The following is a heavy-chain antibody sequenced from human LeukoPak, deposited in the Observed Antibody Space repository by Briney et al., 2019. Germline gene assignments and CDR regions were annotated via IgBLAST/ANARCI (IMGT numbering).Heavy chain of an antibody. CDR2: MNPNSGNT. J-gene: IGHJ4*02. CDR3: ARGPYGGIAAAEYTDY. V-gene: IGHV1-8*01. Sequence: ASVKVSCKASGYTFTSYDINWVRQATGQGLEWMGWMNPNSGNTGYAQKFQGRVTMTRNTSISTAYMELSSLRSEDTAVYYCARGPYGGIAAAEYTDYWGQGTLVTVSS. D-gene: IGHD6-13*01. CDR1: GYTFTSYD.